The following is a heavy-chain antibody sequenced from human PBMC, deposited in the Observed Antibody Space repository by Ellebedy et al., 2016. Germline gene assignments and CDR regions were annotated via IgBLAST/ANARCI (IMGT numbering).Heavy chain of an antibody. CDR3: AREGVAGMFYFDS. D-gene: IGHD6-19*01. Sequence: ASVKVSCKTFHYTFSNYGVSWVRQAPGQGLEWMGWISAHNGNTTYAQKFQGRVTMTTDTSTTTAYMELRSLLPDDTAVYYCAREGVAGMFYFDSWGQGTLVTVSS. J-gene: IGHJ4*02. V-gene: IGHV1-18*01. CDR1: HYTFSNYG. CDR2: ISAHNGNT.